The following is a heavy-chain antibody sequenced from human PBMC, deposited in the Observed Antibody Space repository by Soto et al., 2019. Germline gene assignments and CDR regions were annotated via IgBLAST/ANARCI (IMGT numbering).Heavy chain of an antibody. D-gene: IGHD1-26*01. V-gene: IGHV4-31*03. CDR1: GDSIGSRENY. CDR2: IYYNGRT. CDR3: ARATRGEWELLGNWFDP. J-gene: IGHJ5*02. Sequence: SETLSLTCTVSGDSIGSRENYWSWIRQHPGKALEWIAYIYYNGRTFYNPSLESRLTMSIDTSKNQFSMNLTSVTAADTAVYYCARATRGEWELLGNWFDPWGQGTMVTVSS.